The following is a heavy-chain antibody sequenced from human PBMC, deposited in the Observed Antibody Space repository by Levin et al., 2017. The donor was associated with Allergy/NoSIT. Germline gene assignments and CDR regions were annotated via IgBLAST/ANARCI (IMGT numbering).Heavy chain of an antibody. V-gene: IGHV5-51*01. J-gene: IGHJ5*02. CDR2: IYPGDSDT. CDR1: GYSFTSYW. CDR3: ARISAVIRFNWFDP. Sequence: KVSCKGSGYSFTSYWIGWVRQMPGKGLEWMGIIYPGDSDTRYSPSFQGQVTISADKSISTAYLQWSSLKASDTAMYYCARISAVIRFNWFDPWGQGTLVTVSS. D-gene: IGHD2/OR15-2a*01.